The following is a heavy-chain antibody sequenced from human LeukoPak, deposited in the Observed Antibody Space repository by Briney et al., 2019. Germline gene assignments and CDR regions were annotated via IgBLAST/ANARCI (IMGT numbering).Heavy chain of an antibody. D-gene: IGHD3-22*01. CDR1: GYTFTSYG. Sequence: GASVKVSCKASGYTFTSYGISWVRQAPGQGLEWMGGIIPIFGTANYAQKFQGRVTITADESTSTAYMELSSLRSEDTAVYYCASYYYDSSGRQLDYWGQGTLVTVSS. V-gene: IGHV1-69*13. J-gene: IGHJ4*02. CDR3: ASYYYDSSGRQLDY. CDR2: IIPIFGTA.